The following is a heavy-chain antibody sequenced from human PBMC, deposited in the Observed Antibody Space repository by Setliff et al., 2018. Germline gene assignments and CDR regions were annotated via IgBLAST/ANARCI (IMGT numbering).Heavy chain of an antibody. J-gene: IGHJ5*02. D-gene: IGHD4-17*01. CDR3: ARDPNGDFVGAFDP. Sequence: GGSLRLSCAASGFSVSNTYMSWVRQAPGRGLEWVSTIYSGGHTFYVESVKGRFTISRDPSKNTLFLQMYSLRVEDTAVYYCARDPNGDFVGAFDPWGQGIRVTVSS. CDR1: GFSVSNTY. V-gene: IGHV3-66*01. CDR2: IYSGGHT.